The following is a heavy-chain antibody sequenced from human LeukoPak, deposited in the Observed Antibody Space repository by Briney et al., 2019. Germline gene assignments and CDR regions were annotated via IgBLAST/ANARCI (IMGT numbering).Heavy chain of an antibody. D-gene: IGHD4-17*01. CDR2: ISSSTSYI. V-gene: IGHV3-21*01. J-gene: IGHJ6*02. CDR3: ARAEGDYLNYYGMDV. Sequence: GGSLRLSCAASGFTFATYAMNWVRQAPGKGLEWVSSISSSTSYIYYADSVNGRFTISRDSAKNSLYLQMNSLRAEDTAVYYCARAEGDYLNYYGMDVWGQGTTVTVSS. CDR1: GFTFATYA.